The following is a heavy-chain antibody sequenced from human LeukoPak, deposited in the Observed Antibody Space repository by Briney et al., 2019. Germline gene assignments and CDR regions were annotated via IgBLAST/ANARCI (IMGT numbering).Heavy chain of an antibody. CDR2: IYPADSDT. D-gene: IGHD3-10*01. CDR1: GFIFTNYW. CDR3: ARQSRDGSKNRGYYFDY. Sequence: GESLKISCQVSGFIFTNYWIGWVRQMPGKGLESMGLIYPADSDTTYSPSFQGQVTISADRSISTVYLQWSSLKASDTAMYYCARQSRDGSKNRGYYFDYWGQGTLVTVSS. J-gene: IGHJ4*02. V-gene: IGHV5-51*01.